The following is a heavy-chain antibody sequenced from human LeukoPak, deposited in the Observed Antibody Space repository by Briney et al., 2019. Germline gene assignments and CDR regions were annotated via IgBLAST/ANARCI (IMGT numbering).Heavy chain of an antibody. CDR1: GYTFTSYD. CDR2: MDPNSGNT. Sequence: ASVKVSCKASGYTFTSYDINWVRQATGQGLEWMGWMDPNSGNTGYAQKFQGRVTITRNTSISTAYMELSSLRSEDTAVYYCARELAGYCSSISCSLFDPWGQGTLVTVSS. V-gene: IGHV1-8*03. D-gene: IGHD2-2*01. J-gene: IGHJ5*02. CDR3: ARELAGYCSSISCSLFDP.